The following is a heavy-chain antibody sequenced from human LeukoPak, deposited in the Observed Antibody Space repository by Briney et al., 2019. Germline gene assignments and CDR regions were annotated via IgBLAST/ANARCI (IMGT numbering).Heavy chain of an antibody. J-gene: IGHJ6*02. D-gene: IGHD2-15*01. CDR3: ARDTVMMVGSYYYGKDV. Sequence: ASVKVSCKASGYTFTSLGISWVRQAPGQGLEWMGWISAYNGNTHYPEKLQGRLTMTTDTSTSTAYMELRSLRSDDTAIYYCARDTVMMVGSYYYGKDVWGQGTTVTVSS. CDR1: GYTFTSLG. V-gene: IGHV1-18*01. CDR2: ISAYNGNT.